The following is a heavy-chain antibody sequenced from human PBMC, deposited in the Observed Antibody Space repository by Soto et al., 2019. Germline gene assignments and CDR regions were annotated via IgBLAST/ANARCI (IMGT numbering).Heavy chain of an antibody. J-gene: IGHJ5*02. CDR3: ARAIAGYCDGATSYAGWFDP. V-gene: IGHV1-8*01. CDR2: MNPNSGKI. D-gene: IGHD2-15*01. Sequence: QVQLVQSGAEVKKPGASEKVSCKASGYTFTNYDINWVRQATGQGPECMGWMNPNSGKIDYVQKVQGRVTMTRNTSKSRAYMELSRLRCEDTAVYYCARAIAGYCDGATSYAGWFDPWGQGTLVTVSS. CDR1: GYTFTNYD.